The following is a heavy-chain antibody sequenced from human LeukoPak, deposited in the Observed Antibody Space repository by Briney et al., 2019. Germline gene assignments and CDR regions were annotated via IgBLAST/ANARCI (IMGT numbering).Heavy chain of an antibody. Sequence: GASVKVSCKASGYTFTSYGISWVRQAPGQGLEWMGWINPNSGGTNYAQKFQGRVTMTRDTSISTAYMELSRLRSDDTAVYYCAREGPIATPDYWGQGTLVTVSS. V-gene: IGHV1-2*02. CDR3: AREGPIATPDY. CDR1: GYTFTSYG. J-gene: IGHJ4*02. D-gene: IGHD6-13*01. CDR2: INPNSGGT.